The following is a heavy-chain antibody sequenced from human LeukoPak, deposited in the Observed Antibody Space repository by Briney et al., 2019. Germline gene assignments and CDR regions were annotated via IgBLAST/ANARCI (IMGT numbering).Heavy chain of an antibody. CDR3: VGVIRTGLVSGDWFDP. CDR2: IFHSGNT. J-gene: IGHJ5*02. V-gene: IGHV4-39*02. Sequence: SETLSLTCSVSGGSISNALYYWGWIRQAPGKGLEWIGSIFHSGNTYYNPSLKGRVTLSVDTSKDHFSMRLRSVTAADTAVYFCVGVIRTGLVSGDWFDPWSQGTLVTVSS. CDR1: GGSISNALYY. D-gene: IGHD5-18*01.